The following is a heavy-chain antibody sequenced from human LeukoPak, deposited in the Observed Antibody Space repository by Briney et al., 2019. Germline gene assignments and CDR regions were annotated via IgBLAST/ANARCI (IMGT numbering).Heavy chain of an antibody. Sequence: GGSLRLSCAASGFTFSSYAMSWVRQAPGKGLEWVSAISGSGGSTYYADSVKGRFTISRNNSKNTLYLQMNSLRAEDTAVYYCAKDRSPSTAKDYWGQGTLVTVSS. J-gene: IGHJ4*02. CDR2: ISGSGGST. CDR3: AKDRSPSTAKDY. V-gene: IGHV3-23*01. D-gene: IGHD2-21*02. CDR1: GFTFSSYA.